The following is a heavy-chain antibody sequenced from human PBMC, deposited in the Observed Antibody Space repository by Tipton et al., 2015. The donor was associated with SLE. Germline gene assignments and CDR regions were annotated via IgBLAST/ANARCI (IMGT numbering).Heavy chain of an antibody. J-gene: IGHJ4*02. V-gene: IGHV4-59*01. CDR2: IFYTGST. CDR3: ASGNPVMPL. D-gene: IGHD1-1*01. CDR1: GGSISSLS. Sequence: LRLSCTASGGSISSLSWSWIRQPPGKRLEWIGYIFYTGSTNYNPSLKSRVAMSVDMSKNQFSLKLTSVTAADTAVYYCASGNPVMPLWGQGTLVTVSS.